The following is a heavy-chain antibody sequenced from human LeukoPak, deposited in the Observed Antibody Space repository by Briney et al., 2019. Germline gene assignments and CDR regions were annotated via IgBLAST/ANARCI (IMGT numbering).Heavy chain of an antibody. CDR2: IYYSGST. CDR3: AVGDYYYYGMDV. J-gene: IGHJ6*02. CDR1: GGSISSYY. V-gene: IGHV4-59*01. Sequence: SETLSLTCSVSGGSISSYYWSWIRQPPGKGLEWIGYIYYSGSTNYNPSLKSRVTISVDTSKNQFSLKLSSVTAADTAVYYCAVGDYYYYGMDVWGQGTTVTVSS.